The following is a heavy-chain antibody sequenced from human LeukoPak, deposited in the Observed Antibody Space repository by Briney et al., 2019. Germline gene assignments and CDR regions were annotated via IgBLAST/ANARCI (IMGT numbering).Heavy chain of an antibody. J-gene: IGHJ4*02. D-gene: IGHD3-22*01. CDR2: IYYSGST. CDR1: GGSISSYY. Sequence: PSETLSLTCTVPGGSISSYYWSWIRQPPGKGLEWIGYIYYSGSTNYNPSLKSRVTISVDTSKNQFSLKLSSVTAADTAVYYCASSLQDYDSSGYYYGPFDYWGQGTLVTVSS. V-gene: IGHV4-59*01. CDR3: ASSLQDYDSSGYYYGPFDY.